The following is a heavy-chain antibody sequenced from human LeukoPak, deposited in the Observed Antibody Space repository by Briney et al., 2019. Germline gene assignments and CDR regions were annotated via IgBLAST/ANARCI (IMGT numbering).Heavy chain of an antibody. Sequence: ASVTVSCKASGYTFTGYYMHWVRQAPGQGLEWMGWINPNSGGTNYAQKFQGRVTMTRDTSISTAYMELSRLRSDDTAVYYCARTPALSGSYDYWGQGILVTVSS. J-gene: IGHJ4*02. CDR1: GYTFTGYY. V-gene: IGHV1-2*02. CDR3: ARTPALSGSYDY. D-gene: IGHD1-26*01. CDR2: INPNSGGT.